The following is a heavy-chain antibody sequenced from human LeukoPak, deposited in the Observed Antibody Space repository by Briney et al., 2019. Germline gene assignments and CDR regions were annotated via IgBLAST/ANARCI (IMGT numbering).Heavy chain of an antibody. CDR3: ARDRDTSFDY. V-gene: IGHV3-48*02. CDR1: GFTFSSYS. CDR2: IAGSTI. Sequence: GGSLRLSCAASGFTFSSYSMNWVRQAPGKGLQWVSYIAGSTIYYADSVKGRFTISRDNARNSLYLQMNSLRDDDTAVYYCARDRDTSFDYWGQGTLVTVSS. J-gene: IGHJ4*02. D-gene: IGHD3-10*01.